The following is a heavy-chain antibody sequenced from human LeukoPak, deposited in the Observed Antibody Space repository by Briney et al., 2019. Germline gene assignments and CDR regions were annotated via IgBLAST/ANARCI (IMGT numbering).Heavy chain of an antibody. D-gene: IGHD1-1*01. Sequence: TSETLSLTCTVSGDSISSYYWSWIRQPPGKGLEWIGYISYSGSTNYNPSLESRVTISGDTSKNQFSLKLSSVTAADTAFYYCARQSRGTTARLFDYWGQGTLSPSPQ. J-gene: IGHJ4*02. CDR2: ISYSGST. CDR1: GDSISSYY. CDR3: ARQSRGTTARLFDY. V-gene: IGHV4-59*08.